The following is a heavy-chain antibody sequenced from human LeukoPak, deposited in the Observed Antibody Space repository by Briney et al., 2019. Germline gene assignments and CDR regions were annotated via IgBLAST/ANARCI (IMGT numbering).Heavy chain of an antibody. CDR1: GDSISSHY. Sequence: SETLSLTCSVSGDSISSHYWSWIRQPPGKGLEWIGYIYYSGSTNYNPSLKSRVTISVDTSKNQFSLKLSSVTAADTAVYYCARGRSSMVRGYYYYYMDVWGKGTTVTISS. CDR2: IYYSGST. V-gene: IGHV4-59*11. CDR3: ARGRSSMVRGYYYYYMDV. D-gene: IGHD3-10*01. J-gene: IGHJ6*03.